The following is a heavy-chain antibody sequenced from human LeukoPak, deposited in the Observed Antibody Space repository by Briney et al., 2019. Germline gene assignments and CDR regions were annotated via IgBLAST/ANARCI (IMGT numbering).Heavy chain of an antibody. J-gene: IGHJ4*02. Sequence: GGSLRLSCAASGFTFSSHAMTWVRQAPGKGLEWVSAISGSGVYTYYADSVKDRFTISRDNSKNTLYLQINSLRADDTAVYYCAKAQGLCSGGSCYPRAYSFDYWGQGILVTVSS. D-gene: IGHD2-15*01. CDR3: AKAQGLCSGGSCYPRAYSFDY. CDR1: GFTFSSHA. V-gene: IGHV3-23*01. CDR2: ISGSGVYT.